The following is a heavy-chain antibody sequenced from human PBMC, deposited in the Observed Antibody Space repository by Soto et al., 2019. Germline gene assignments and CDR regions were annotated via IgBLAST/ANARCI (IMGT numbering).Heavy chain of an antibody. Sequence: QVQLVQSGAEVKKPGSSVKVSCKASGGTFSSYAISWVRQAPGQGLEWMGGIIPIFVTANYAQKFQGRVTITADESTSTAYMELSSLRSEDTAVYYCATPTSDTATYYYYGMDVWGQGTTVTVSS. V-gene: IGHV1-69*01. J-gene: IGHJ6*02. CDR3: ATPTSDTATYYYYGMDV. CDR1: GGTFSSYA. CDR2: IIPIFVTA. D-gene: IGHD5-18*01.